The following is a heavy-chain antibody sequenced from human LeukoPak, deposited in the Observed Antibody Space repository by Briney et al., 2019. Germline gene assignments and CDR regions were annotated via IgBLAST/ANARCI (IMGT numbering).Heavy chain of an antibody. D-gene: IGHD1-1*01. Sequence: GGSLRLSCAASGFTFRSYAMHWVRQAPGKGLEWVAVISYDGSNKYYADSVKGRFTISRDNSKNTLYLQMNSLRAEDTAVYYCAKDGTGGLFDYWGQGTLVTVSS. CDR2: ISYDGSNK. CDR1: GFTFRSYA. V-gene: IGHV3-30*04. CDR3: AKDGTGGLFDY. J-gene: IGHJ4*02.